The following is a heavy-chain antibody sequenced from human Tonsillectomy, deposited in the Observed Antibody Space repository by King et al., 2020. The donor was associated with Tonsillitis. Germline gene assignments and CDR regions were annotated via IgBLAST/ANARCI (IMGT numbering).Heavy chain of an antibody. CDR3: ARDVWSGYYNWFDP. V-gene: IGHV4-4*02. CDR1: GGSISSSNW. CDR2: IYHSGST. D-gene: IGHD3-3*01. J-gene: IGHJ5*02. Sequence: QLQESGPGLVKPSGTLSLTCAVSGGSISSSNWWSWVRQPPGKGLVWIGEIYHSGSTNCNPSLKSRVTISVDKSKNQFSLKLSSVTAPDTAVYYCARDVWSGYYNWFDPWGQGTLVTVSS.